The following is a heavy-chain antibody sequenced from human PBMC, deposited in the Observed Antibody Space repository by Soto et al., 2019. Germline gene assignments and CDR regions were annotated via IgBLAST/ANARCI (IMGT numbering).Heavy chain of an antibody. CDR1: GYTFTSYY. CDR3: ARDVPYCISTSCYVNYYGMDV. D-gene: IGHD2-2*01. J-gene: IGHJ6*02. V-gene: IGHV1-46*01. CDR2: INPSGGST. Sequence: ASVKVSCKASGYTFTSYYMHWVRQAPGQGLEWMGIINPSGGSTSYAQKFQGRVTMTRDTSTSTVYMELSSLRSEDTAVYYCARDVPYCISTSCYVNYYGMDVWGQGTTVTVSS.